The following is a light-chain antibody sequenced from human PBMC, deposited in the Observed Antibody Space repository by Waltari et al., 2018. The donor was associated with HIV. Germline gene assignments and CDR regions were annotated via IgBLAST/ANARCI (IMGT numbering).Light chain of an antibody. V-gene: IGLV3-19*01. J-gene: IGLJ2*01. Sequence: SSELTQDPTVSVALGQTVMITCQGDSLRTFYASWYQQKPGQAPLLVIYDKNNRPSGIQDRFSGSSSGNTASLTITGAQAEDEADYYCKSRDSSGKQVLFGGGTKLTVL. CDR3: KSRDSSGKQVL. CDR2: DKN. CDR1: SLRTFY.